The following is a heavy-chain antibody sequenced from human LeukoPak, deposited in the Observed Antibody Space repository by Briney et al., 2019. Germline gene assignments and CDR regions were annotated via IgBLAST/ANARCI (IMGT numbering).Heavy chain of an antibody. J-gene: IGHJ4*02. V-gene: IGHV3-33*01. CDR1: GFTFSSYG. CDR3: ARDRWELRYYFDY. D-gene: IGHD1-26*01. Sequence: GGSLRPSCAASGFTFSSYGMHWVRQAPGKGLEWVAVIWYDGSNKYYADSVKGRFTISRDNSKNTLYLQMNSLRAEDTAVYYCARDRWELRYYFDYWGQGTLVTVSS. CDR2: IWYDGSNK.